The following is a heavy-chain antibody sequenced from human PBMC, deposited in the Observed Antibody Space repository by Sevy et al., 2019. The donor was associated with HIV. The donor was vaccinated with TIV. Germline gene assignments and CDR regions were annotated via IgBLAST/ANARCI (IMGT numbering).Heavy chain of an antibody. V-gene: IGHV3-30*18. Sequence: GGSLRLSCAASGFTFSNYGMHWVRQVPGKGLEWVAVISKDGSQKYYGDIVKGRFTISRDSSKNMLYLQMNGLRAEDTAVYYCAKGVLGELSLSLFDIWGQGTLVTVSS. CDR1: GFTFSNYG. D-gene: IGHD3-16*02. CDR2: ISKDGSQK. J-gene: IGHJ3*02. CDR3: AKGVLGELSLSLFDI.